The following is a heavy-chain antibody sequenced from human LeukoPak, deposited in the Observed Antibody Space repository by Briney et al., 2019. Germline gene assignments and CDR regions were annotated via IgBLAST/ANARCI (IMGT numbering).Heavy chain of an antibody. Sequence: PSETLSLTCTVSGGSISSYYWSWIRQPPGKGLEWIGYIYYSGSTNYNPSLKSRVTISVDTSKNQCSLKLSSVTAADTAVYYCARTQTTVTHPYYYYYYMDVWGKGTTVTVSS. J-gene: IGHJ6*03. CDR1: GGSISSYY. CDR2: IYYSGST. CDR3: ARTQTTVTHPYYYYYYMDV. V-gene: IGHV4-59*01. D-gene: IGHD4-11*01.